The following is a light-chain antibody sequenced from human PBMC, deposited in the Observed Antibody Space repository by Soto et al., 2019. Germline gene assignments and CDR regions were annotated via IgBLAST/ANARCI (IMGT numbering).Light chain of an antibody. V-gene: IGLV1-44*01. CDR1: SSNIGTSS. CDR2: TTN. Sequence: HSVLTQSQSSSGAPGQRGTISCSGSSSNIGTSSVHWFQQLPGTAPKLLISTTNQRPSGVPERFSGSKSGTSASLAISGLQSEDEADYYCAAWDDSLNGHVFGTGTKVTVL. J-gene: IGLJ1*01. CDR3: AAWDDSLNGHV.